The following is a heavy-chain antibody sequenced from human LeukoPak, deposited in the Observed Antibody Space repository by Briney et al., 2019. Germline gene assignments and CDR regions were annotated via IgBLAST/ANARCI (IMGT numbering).Heavy chain of an antibody. J-gene: IGHJ4*02. CDR3: AKDPSDLGGSGSNNYFDC. Sequence: GGSLRLSCAASGFTFSDSAMSWVRQAPGKGLEWVSLISFSGGSTYYADSVKGRSTISRDNSRNTLYLQMNSLRAEDTAVYYCAKDPSDLGGSGSNNYFDCWGQGTLVTVSS. V-gene: IGHV3-23*01. CDR1: GFTFSDSA. CDR2: ISFSGGST. D-gene: IGHD3-10*01.